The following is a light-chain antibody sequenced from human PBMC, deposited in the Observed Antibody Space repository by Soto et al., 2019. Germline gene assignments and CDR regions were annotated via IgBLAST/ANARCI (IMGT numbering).Light chain of an antibody. V-gene: IGLV2-14*01. CDR2: EVS. Sequence: QSALTQPASVSGSPGQSITISCTGTSSDIGTYNYVSWYQQHPGKVPKLMIYEVSNWPSGVSNRFSGSKSGNTASLAISGLQAEDEADYYCSSYTTSSTQVFGGGTKVTVL. J-gene: IGLJ3*02. CDR1: SSDIGTYNY. CDR3: SSYTTSSTQV.